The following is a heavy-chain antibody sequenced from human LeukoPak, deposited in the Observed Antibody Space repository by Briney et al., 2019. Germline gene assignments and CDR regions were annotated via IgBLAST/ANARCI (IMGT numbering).Heavy chain of an antibody. D-gene: IGHD1-26*01. CDR3: ARCYNGSLDY. J-gene: IGHJ4*02. Sequence: SETLSLTCTVSGGPISGSSYYWCWIRQPPGKGLEWIASIYYSGSTYYNPSLKSRVTISIDTSKNQFSLQLSPVHAEDTALCNCARCYNGSLDYWGQGTLVTVSS. V-gene: IGHV4-39*01. CDR1: GGPISGSSYY. CDR2: IYYSGST.